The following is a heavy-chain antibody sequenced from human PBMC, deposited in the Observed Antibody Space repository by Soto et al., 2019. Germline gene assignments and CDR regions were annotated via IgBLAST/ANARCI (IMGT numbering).Heavy chain of an antibody. CDR3: THVMTTVTTS. Sequence: QITLKESGPTLVKPTQTLTLTCTFSGFSLSTSGVGVGWVRQPPGKALEWLALIYWDDDERYSPSLKSRLTITKDASKDQVVLTMTNMDPVDTATYYCTHVMTTVTTSWGQGTLFTVSS. D-gene: IGHD4-17*01. J-gene: IGHJ5*02. CDR2: IYWDDDE. V-gene: IGHV2-5*02. CDR1: GFSLSTSGVG.